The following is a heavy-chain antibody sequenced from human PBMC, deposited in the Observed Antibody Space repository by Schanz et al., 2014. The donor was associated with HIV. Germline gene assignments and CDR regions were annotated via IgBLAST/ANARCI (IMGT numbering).Heavy chain of an antibody. Sequence: QLQLVESGGGVVRPGKSLRLSCAASGFTFDNYGMHWVRQAPGKGLEWISAVRHDGGATYYADSVKGRFTISRDNSKNTVYLQAKSLRPEDTAVYYCAKDRNQYDSRYIGKGNYYYYYGMDVWGQGTTVTVSS. CDR3: AKDRNQYDSRYIGKGNYYYYYGMDV. J-gene: IGHJ6*02. CDR1: GFTFDNYG. CDR2: VRHDGGAT. V-gene: IGHV3-NL1*01. D-gene: IGHD3-22*01.